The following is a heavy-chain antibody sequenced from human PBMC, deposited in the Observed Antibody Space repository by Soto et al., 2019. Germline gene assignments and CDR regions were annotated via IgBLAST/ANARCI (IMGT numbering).Heavy chain of an antibody. Sequence: QVQLVESGGGVVQPGRSLTLSCVASGFTFSSYGMHWVRQAPGKGLEWVAFIWYDGRNENYTDSVKGRFSISRDNSKNTLFLQMNSLSADDTAVYYCARGTATDGLDSWGQGTLVTVSS. CDR2: IWYDGRNE. V-gene: IGHV3-33*01. D-gene: IGHD2-21*02. CDR3: ARGTATDGLDS. J-gene: IGHJ5*01. CDR1: GFTFSSYG.